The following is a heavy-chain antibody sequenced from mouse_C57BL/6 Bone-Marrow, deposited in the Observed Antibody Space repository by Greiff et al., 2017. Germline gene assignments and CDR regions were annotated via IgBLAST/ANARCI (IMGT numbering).Heavy chain of an antibody. CDR1: GFTFSSYG. CDR3: ARQSLHYYGSSYWYFDV. J-gene: IGHJ1*03. D-gene: IGHD1-1*01. V-gene: IGHV5-6*01. CDR2: ISSGGSYT. Sequence: EVHLVESGGDLVKPGGSLKLSCAASGFTFSSYGMSWVRQTPDKRLEWVATISSGGSYTYYPDSVKGRFTISRDNAKNTLYLQMSSLKSEDTAMYYCARQSLHYYGSSYWYFDVWGTGTTVTVSS.